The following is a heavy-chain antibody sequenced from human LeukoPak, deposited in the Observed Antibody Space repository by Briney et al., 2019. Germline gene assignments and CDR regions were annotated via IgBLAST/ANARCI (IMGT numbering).Heavy chain of an antibody. Sequence: GSLRLSCAASGFTFSSYWMSWVRQAPGKGLQWVVNIKQDGSEKNYVDSVKGRFSISRDNAKNSLYLQMNSLTAEDTAVYYCARNPPGIVGAPTHYCYYMDVWGRGTTVTVSS. D-gene: IGHD1-26*01. CDR2: IKQDGSEK. V-gene: IGHV3-7*01. J-gene: IGHJ6*03. CDR1: GFTFSSYW. CDR3: ARNPPGIVGAPTHYCYYMDV.